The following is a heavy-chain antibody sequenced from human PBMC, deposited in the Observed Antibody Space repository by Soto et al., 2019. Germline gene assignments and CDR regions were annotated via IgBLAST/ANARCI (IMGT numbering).Heavy chain of an antibody. CDR1: GFTFSSYG. CDR3: ARDLRFLEWLFAY. Sequence: GGSLRLSCAASGFTFSSYGMHWVRQAPGKGLEWVAVIWYDGSNKYYADSVKGRFTISRDNSKNTLYLQMNSLRAEDTAVYYCARDLRFLEWLFAYRGQGTLVTVSS. V-gene: IGHV3-33*01. CDR2: IWYDGSNK. D-gene: IGHD3-3*01. J-gene: IGHJ4*02.